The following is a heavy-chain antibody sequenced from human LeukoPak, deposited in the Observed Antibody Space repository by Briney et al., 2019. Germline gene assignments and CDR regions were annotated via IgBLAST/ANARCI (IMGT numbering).Heavy chain of an antibody. CDR1: GGSFSGYY. Sequence: NPSDTLSLTCAVYGGSFSGYYWSWIRQPPGKGLEWIGEINHSGSTNYNPSLKSRVTISVDTSKNQFSLKLSSVTAADTAVYYCAREGYGDYVWFDPWGQGTLVTVSS. V-gene: IGHV4-34*01. CDR3: AREGYGDYVWFDP. J-gene: IGHJ5*02. D-gene: IGHD4-17*01. CDR2: INHSGST.